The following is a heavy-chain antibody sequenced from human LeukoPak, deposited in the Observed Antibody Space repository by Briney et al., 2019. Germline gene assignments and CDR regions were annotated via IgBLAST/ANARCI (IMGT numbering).Heavy chain of an antibody. D-gene: IGHD6-19*01. Sequence: GASVMVSCKASGGTFSSYAISWVRQAPGQGLEWMGRIIPILGIANYAQRFQGRVTITADKSTSTAYMELSSLRSEDTAVYYCARDAGYSSGWYSDYWGQGTLVTVSS. CDR2: IIPILGIA. CDR3: ARDAGYSSGWYSDY. V-gene: IGHV1-69*04. J-gene: IGHJ4*02. CDR1: GGTFSSYA.